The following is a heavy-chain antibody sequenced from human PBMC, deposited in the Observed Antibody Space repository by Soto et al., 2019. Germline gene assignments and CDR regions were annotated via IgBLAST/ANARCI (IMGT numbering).Heavy chain of an antibody. J-gene: IGHJ1*01. V-gene: IGHV4-31*03. CDR1: GGSISSGGYY. CDR2: IYYSGST. Sequence: SETLSLTCSVSGGSISSGGYYWSWIRQHPGKGLEWIGYIYYSGSTYYNPSLKSRVTISVDTSKNQFSLKLSSVTAADTAVYYCAIYDSSGSRGFQHWGQGTLVTVSS. D-gene: IGHD3-22*01. CDR3: AIYDSSGSRGFQH.